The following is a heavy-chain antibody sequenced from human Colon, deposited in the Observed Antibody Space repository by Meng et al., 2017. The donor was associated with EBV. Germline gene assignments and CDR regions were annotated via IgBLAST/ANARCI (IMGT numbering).Heavy chain of an antibody. CDR2: IYHSGRT. Sequence: QLQESGPGLVKPSQTLSLTCTVSGGSISSGDYYWSWIRQPPGKGLEWIGEIYHSGRTNYNPSVKSRVSMSVDKSQNHFSLRLSSVTAADTAVYYCTTLYGDSISWGQGTLVTVSS. CDR1: GGSISSGDYY. J-gene: IGHJ4*02. D-gene: IGHD4-17*01. V-gene: IGHV4-30-4*03. CDR3: TTLYGDSIS.